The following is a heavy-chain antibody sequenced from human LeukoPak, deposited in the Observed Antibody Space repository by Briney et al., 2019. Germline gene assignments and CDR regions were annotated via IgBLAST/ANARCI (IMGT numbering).Heavy chain of an antibody. CDR1: GGSISSSSYY. V-gene: IGHV4-39*07. J-gene: IGHJ4*02. Sequence: TASETLSLTCTVSGGSISSSSYYWGWIRQPPGKGLEWIGSIYYSGSTYYNPSLKSRVTISVDTSKNQFSLKLSSVTAADTAVYYCARNAYYSADYWGQGTLVTVSS. CDR3: ARNAYYSADY. D-gene: IGHD2/OR15-2a*01. CDR2: IYYSGST.